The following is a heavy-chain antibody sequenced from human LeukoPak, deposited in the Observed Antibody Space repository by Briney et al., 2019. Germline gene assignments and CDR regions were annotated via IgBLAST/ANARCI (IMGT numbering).Heavy chain of an antibody. V-gene: IGHV4-59*08. D-gene: IGHD6-19*01. CDR3: ARRPRGSGWYYFDY. CDR2: IYYNGDT. CDR1: GGSIRSYY. J-gene: IGHJ4*02. Sequence: SETLSLTCTVSGGSIRSYYWSWIRQPPGKGLEWIGYIYYNGDTSYNPSLESRVTISVDTSKNQFSLKLRSVTAADTAVYYCARRPRGSGWYYFDYWGLGTLVIVSS.